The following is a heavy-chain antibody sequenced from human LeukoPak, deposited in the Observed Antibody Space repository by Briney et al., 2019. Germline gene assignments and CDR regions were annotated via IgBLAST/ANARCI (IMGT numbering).Heavy chain of an antibody. CDR2: ISNDAFYM. V-gene: IGHV3-21*01. Sequence: GGSLRLSCAASGFTFSSYTITWVRQAPGKGLEWVSSISNDAFYMHYADSVQGRFTISRDNARNSLYLHMNSLRVGDTAVYYCARAGIYGGGKSYAFDVWGQGTTVIVSS. J-gene: IGHJ3*01. D-gene: IGHD4-23*01. CDR1: GFTFSSYT. CDR3: ARAGIYGGGKSYAFDV.